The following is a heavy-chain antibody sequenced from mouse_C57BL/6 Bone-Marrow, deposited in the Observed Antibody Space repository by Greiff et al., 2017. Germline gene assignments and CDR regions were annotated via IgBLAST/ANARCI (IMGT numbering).Heavy chain of an antibody. Sequence: VQRVESGPGLVQPSQSLSITCTVSGFSLTSYGVHWVRQSPGKGLEWLGVIWRGGSTDYNAAFMSRLSITKDNSKSQVFFKMNSLQADDTAIYYCAKNGYDWYFDVWGTGTTVTVSS. CDR2: IWRGGST. D-gene: IGHD1-2*01. CDR3: AKNGYDWYFDV. J-gene: IGHJ1*03. CDR1: GFSLTSYG. V-gene: IGHV2-5*01.